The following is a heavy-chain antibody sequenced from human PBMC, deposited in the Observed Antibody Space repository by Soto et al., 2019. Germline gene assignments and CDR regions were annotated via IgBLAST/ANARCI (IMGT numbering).Heavy chain of an antibody. Sequence: PGGSLRLSCAASGFTLGTYWMNWVRQAPGKGLEWVANIKEDGSEKYYVDSVKGRFTISRDNAKNSLYLQMNSLRAEDTAVYYCATGSPYYYYDMDVWGQGTTVTVSS. CDR1: GFTLGTYW. CDR3: ATGSPYYYYDMDV. D-gene: IGHD2-15*01. J-gene: IGHJ6*02. CDR2: IKEDGSEK. V-gene: IGHV3-7*01.